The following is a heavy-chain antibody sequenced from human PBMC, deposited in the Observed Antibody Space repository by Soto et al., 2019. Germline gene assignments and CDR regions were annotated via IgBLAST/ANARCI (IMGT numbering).Heavy chain of an antibody. CDR2: IYYSGST. D-gene: IGHD3-22*01. CDR3: ARSSAVITTLDYFDY. Sequence: ASETLSLPCTVSGGSISGSRYHWGWVRQPPGKWLEWIGSIYYSGSTYYNPSLKSRVTISVDTSKNQFSLKLSSVTAADTAMYYCARSSAVITTLDYFDYWGQGTLVTVSS. V-gene: IGHV4-39*01. CDR1: GGSISGSRYH. J-gene: IGHJ4*02.